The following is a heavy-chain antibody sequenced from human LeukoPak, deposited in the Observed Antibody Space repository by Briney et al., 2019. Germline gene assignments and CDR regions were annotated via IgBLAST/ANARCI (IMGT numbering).Heavy chain of an antibody. Sequence: PGGSLRLSCAASGFTFSDYWMSWVRQAPGKGREWVANIKQDETKEVYVDSVKGRFTISRDNAQNSLFLQMDTLRAEDTAVYYCARDPYSSTWSYGMDVWGQGTTVTVSS. D-gene: IGHD6-6*01. CDR2: IKQDETKE. CDR1: GFTFSDYW. J-gene: IGHJ6*02. CDR3: ARDPYSSTWSYGMDV. V-gene: IGHV3-7*05.